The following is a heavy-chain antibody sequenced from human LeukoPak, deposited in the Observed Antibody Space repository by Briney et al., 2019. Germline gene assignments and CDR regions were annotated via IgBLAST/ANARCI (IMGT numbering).Heavy chain of an antibody. CDR3: ARLVVVVITLFAFDI. CDR1: GGSISSYY. D-gene: IGHD3-22*01. V-gene: IGHV4-59*12. Sequence: SETLSLTCTVSGGSISSYYWSWIRQPPGKGLEWIGYIYYSGSTNYNPSLKSRVTISVDTSKNQFSLKLSSVTAADTAVYYCARLVVVVITLFAFDIWGQGTMVTVSS. CDR2: IYYSGST. J-gene: IGHJ3*02.